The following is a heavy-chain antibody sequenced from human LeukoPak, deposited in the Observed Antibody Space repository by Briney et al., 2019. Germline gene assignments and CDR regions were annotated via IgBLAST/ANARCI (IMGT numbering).Heavy chain of an antibody. D-gene: IGHD3-22*01. J-gene: IGHJ4*02. CDR1: GYTFIGHY. CDR3: ARDQNYFDTTAYYGMDC. CDR2: INSNSGGT. V-gene: IGHV1-2*02. Sequence: ASVKVSCKASGYTFIGHYMHWVRQAPGQGLEWMGWINSNSGGTKYAQKFQGSVIMTRDTSTSTAYMELSRLRSDDTAVYYCARDQNYFDTTAYYGMDCWGQGTLVTVSS.